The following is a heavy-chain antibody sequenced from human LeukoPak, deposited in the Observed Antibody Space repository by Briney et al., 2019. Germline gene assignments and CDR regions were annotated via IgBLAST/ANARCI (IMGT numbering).Heavy chain of an antibody. CDR1: GASISSYY. D-gene: IGHD3-22*01. CDR2: IYTTGTT. V-gene: IGHV4-4*07. Sequence: ASETLSLTCTVSGASISSYYWTWIRQPAGKGLEWIGHIYTTGTTNYNPSLKSRLTMSVDMSKNQIYVKLSSVTAADTAVYYCARVYYSRFDPWGQGTPVTVSS. CDR3: ARVYYSRFDP. J-gene: IGHJ5*02.